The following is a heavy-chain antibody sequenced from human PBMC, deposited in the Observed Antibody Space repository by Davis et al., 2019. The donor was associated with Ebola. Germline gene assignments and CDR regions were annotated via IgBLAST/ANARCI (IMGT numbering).Heavy chain of an antibody. CDR1: GASMTSYY. CDR2: IAYTGNT. J-gene: IGHJ3*01. Sequence: PSETLSLTCTVSGASMTSYYWSWIRQPPGKGLEWIGYIAYTGNTIYNPSLKSRVTLSGDTSKQQFSLRLSSVTAADTAVYYCARGGLVPAALYLWGQGTMVTVSS. D-gene: IGHD2-2*01. CDR3: ARGGLVPAALYL. V-gene: IGHV4-59*01.